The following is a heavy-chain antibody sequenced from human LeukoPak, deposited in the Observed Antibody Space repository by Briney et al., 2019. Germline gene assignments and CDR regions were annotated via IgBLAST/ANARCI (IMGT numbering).Heavy chain of an antibody. J-gene: IGHJ4*02. V-gene: IGHV4-39*07. CDR1: GGSISSSSYY. CDR3: GRDLEGDTSGMGY. D-gene: IGHD1-26*01. Sequence: SETLSLTCTVSGGSISSSSYYWGWIRQPPGKGLEWIGSIYYSGSTYYNPSLKSRVTISVDTSKNQFSLKLSSVTAADTAVYYCGRDLEGDTSGMGYWGQGTLVTVSS. CDR2: IYYSGST.